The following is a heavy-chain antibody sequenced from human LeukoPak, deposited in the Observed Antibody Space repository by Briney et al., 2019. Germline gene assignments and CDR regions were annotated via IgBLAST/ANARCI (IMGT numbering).Heavy chain of an antibody. J-gene: IGHJ3*02. CDR2: INPNSGGT. CDR3: ARSDSSGWYINVDI. Sequence: ASVKVSCKASGYTFTGYYMHWVRQAPGQGLEWMGWINPNSGGTNYAQKFQGRVTMTRDTPISTAYMELSRLRSDDTAVYYCARSDSSGWYINVDIWGQGTMVTVSS. D-gene: IGHD6-19*01. V-gene: IGHV1-2*02. CDR1: GYTFTGYY.